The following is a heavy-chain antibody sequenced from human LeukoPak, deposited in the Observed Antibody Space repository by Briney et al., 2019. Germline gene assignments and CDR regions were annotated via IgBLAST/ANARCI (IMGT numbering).Heavy chain of an antibody. CDR1: GFTFSSYG. CDR2: IWYDGSNK. D-gene: IGHD1-14*01. CDR3: ARGQNPDYFDY. J-gene: IGHJ4*02. Sequence: GGSLRLSCAASGFTFSSYGMHWVRQAPGKGLEWVAVIWYDGSNKYYADSVKGRFTISRDNSKNTLYLQMNSLRAEDTAVYYCARGQNPDYFDYWGQGTLVTVSS. V-gene: IGHV3-33*01.